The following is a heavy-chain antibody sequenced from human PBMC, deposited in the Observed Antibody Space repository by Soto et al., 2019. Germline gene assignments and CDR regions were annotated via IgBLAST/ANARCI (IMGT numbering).Heavy chain of an antibody. CDR3: ARGLWFGELFGY. CDR1: GYTFTSYD. Sequence: EASVKVSCKASGYTFTSYDINWVRQATGQGLEWMGWMNPNSGNTGYAQKFQGRVTMTRNTSISTAYMELSSLRSEDTAVYYCARGLWFGELFGYWGQGTLVTVSS. V-gene: IGHV1-8*01. D-gene: IGHD3-10*01. CDR2: MNPNSGNT. J-gene: IGHJ4*02.